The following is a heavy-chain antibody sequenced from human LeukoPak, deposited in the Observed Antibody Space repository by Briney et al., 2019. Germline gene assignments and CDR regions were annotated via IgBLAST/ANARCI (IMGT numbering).Heavy chain of an antibody. CDR3: ARAVTWIDP. J-gene: IGHJ5*02. CDR1: GFTFSDYG. CDR2: ISGSGADT. V-gene: IGHV3-23*01. Sequence: GGSLRLSCAASGFTFSDYGMSWVRQAPGKGLEWVAGISGSGADTYYADSVKGRFTVSRDNSKNTLDLQMNGLRAEDTAVYYCARAVTWIDPWGQGTLVTVSS. D-gene: IGHD6-25*01.